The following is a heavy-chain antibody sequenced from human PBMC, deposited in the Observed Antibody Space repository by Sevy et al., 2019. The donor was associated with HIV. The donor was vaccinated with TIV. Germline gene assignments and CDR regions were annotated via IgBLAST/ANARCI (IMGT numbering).Heavy chain of an antibody. D-gene: IGHD5-12*01. V-gene: IGHV3-7*04. J-gene: IGHJ6*03. CDR3: ATDIVATIYYYYYMDV. Sequence: GGSLILSCAASGFTFSSYWMSWVRQAPGKGLEWVANIKQDGSEKYYVDSVKGRFTISRDNAKNSLYLQMNSLRAEDTAVYYCATDIVATIYYYYYMDVWGKGTTVTVSS. CDR2: IKQDGSEK. CDR1: GFTFSSYW.